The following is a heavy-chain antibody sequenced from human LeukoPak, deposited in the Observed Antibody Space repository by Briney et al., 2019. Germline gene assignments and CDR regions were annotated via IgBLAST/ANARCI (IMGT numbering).Heavy chain of an antibody. D-gene: IGHD6-19*01. V-gene: IGHV3-21*01. CDR3: ARRSIAVAGPFDY. CDR2: ISSSSAYI. Sequence: GGSLRLSCAASGFTFSNAWMSWVRQAPGKGLEWVSSISSSSAYIYYADSGKGRFTVSRDNAKNSLYLQMNSLRAEDTAVYYCARRSIAVAGPFDYWGQGTLVTVSS. CDR1: GFTFSNAW. J-gene: IGHJ4*02.